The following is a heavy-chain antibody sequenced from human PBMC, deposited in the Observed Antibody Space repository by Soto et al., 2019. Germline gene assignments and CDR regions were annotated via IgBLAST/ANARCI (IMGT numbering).Heavy chain of an antibody. CDR1: RGSIRNYD. CDR3: ATPYSSGRNWFDT. J-gene: IGHJ5*01. Sequence: SGTPAHKCTVSRGSIRNYDWSSIRQPAGQGLEWIGPIYNSRSTNYNPSLQRRVSIPAPTSKNQFSLKPTSVTAADTAVYDGATPYSSGRNWFDTWDHGNRVTV. CDR2: IYNSRST. V-gene: IGHV4-4*07. D-gene: IGHD3-22*01.